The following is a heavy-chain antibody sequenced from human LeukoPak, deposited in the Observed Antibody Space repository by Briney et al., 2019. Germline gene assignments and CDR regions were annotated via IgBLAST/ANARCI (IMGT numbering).Heavy chain of an antibody. D-gene: IGHD5-18*01. CDR3: ARDRRVELWPYYYYGMDV. J-gene: IGHJ6*02. CDR2: INHSGNT. CDR1: GGSFSGYY. V-gene: IGHV4-34*01. Sequence: SETLSLTCAVYGGSFSGYYWSWIRQPPGKGLQWIGEINHSGNTDYDPSLKSRVTISVDTSKNQFSPKLSSVTAADTAVYYCARDRRVELWPYYYYGMDVWGQGTTVTVSS.